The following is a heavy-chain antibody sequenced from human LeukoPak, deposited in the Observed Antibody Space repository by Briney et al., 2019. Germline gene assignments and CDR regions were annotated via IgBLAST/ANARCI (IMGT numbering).Heavy chain of an antibody. CDR3: AKKEGVSTSLGWFDP. J-gene: IGHJ5*02. CDR2: ISGSGGST. V-gene: IGHV3-23*01. D-gene: IGHD2-2*01. CDR1: GFAFSSYA. Sequence: GGSLRLSCAASGFAFSSYAMSWVRQAPGKGLEWVSAISGSGGSTYYADSVKGRFTISRDNSKNTLYLQMNSLRAEDTAVYYCAKKEGVSTSLGWFDPWGQGTLVTVSS.